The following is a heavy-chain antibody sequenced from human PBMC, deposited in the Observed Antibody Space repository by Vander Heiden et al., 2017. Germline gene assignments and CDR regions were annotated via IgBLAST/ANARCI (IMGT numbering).Heavy chain of an antibody. CDR1: GFPFSSYG. V-gene: IGHV3-33*01. D-gene: IGHD5-18*01. CDR2: IWYDGSNK. CDR3: ARVAFGYSYGRIDY. J-gene: IGHJ4*02. Sequence: QVQLVESGGGVVQPGRSLRLSCAASGFPFSSYGMHWVRQAPGKGLEWVAVIWYDGSNKYYADSVKGRFTISRDNSKNTLYLQMNSLRAEDTAVYYCARVAFGYSYGRIDYWGQGTLVTVSS.